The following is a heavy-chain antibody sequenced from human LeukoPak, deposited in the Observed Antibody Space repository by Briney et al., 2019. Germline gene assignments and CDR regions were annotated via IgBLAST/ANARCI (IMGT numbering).Heavy chain of an antibody. CDR2: ISGSGGGT. CDR3: AKPYDSSGYYFFYFDY. J-gene: IGHJ4*02. V-gene: IGHV3-23*01. Sequence: GGSLRLSCAASGFTSSSYAMSWVRQAPGKGLEWVSAISGSGGGTYYADSVKGRFTISRDNSKNTLYLQMNSLRAEDTAVYYCAKPYDSSGYYFFYFDYWGQGTLVTVSS. CDR1: GFTSSSYA. D-gene: IGHD3-22*01.